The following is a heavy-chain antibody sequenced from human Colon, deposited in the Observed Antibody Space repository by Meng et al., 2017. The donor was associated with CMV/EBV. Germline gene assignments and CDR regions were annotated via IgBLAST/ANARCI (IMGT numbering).Heavy chain of an antibody. J-gene: IGHJ4*02. Sequence: GGPLRLSCAASGFSVSRNYVSWVRQGPGKRLEWLSVIYDTGTRYYADSVKGRFTVSRGESTNTVFLQMNNLRAEDTAVYYCARNRLECGGDCYFADSWGQGTLVTVSS. V-gene: IGHV3-53*01. CDR2: IYDTGTR. D-gene: IGHD2-21*02. CDR3: ARNRLECGGDCYFADS. CDR1: GFSVSRNY.